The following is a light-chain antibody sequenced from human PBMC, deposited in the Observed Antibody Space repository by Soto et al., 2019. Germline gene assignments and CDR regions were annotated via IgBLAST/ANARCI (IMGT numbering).Light chain of an antibody. Sequence: DIQMTQSLSSLSASVGDRVTITCQANQDINNSLNWYQQRPGEAPKLLIYDASILEAGVPSRFSGSGFGTTFTLTISSLQPEDFATYYCQQFDNLPLTFGGVTMVELK. CDR2: DAS. CDR1: QDINNS. CDR3: QQFDNLPLT. V-gene: IGKV1-33*01. J-gene: IGKJ4*01.